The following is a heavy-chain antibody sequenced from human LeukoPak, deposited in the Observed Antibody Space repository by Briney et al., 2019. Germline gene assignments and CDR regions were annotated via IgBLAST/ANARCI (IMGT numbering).Heavy chain of an antibody. CDR2: ISGSGGST. CDR1: GFTFSSYA. Sequence: GGSLRLSCAASGFTFSSYAMSWVRQAPGKGLEWVSAISGSGGSTYYADSVKGRFTISRDNSKNTLYLQMNSLRAEDTAVYYCAKRSTGIGVAGPIDYWGQGTLLTVSS. D-gene: IGHD6-19*01. V-gene: IGHV3-23*01. CDR3: AKRSTGIGVAGPIDY. J-gene: IGHJ4*02.